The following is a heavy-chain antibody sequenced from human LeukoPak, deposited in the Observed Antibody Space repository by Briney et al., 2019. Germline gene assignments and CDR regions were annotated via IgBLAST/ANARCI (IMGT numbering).Heavy chain of an antibody. CDR2: IYYSGSN. V-gene: IGHV4-61*01. Sequence: SETLSLTCTVSGGSISSRSYYWSWIRQPPGKGLEWIGYIYYSGSNNYSPSLKSRVTMSVDTPRKQFSLKLSSVTAADTAVYYCARVRPAVAGTHYFDYWGQGTLVTVSS. CDR1: GGSISSRSYY. CDR3: ARVRPAVAGTHYFDY. D-gene: IGHD6-19*01. J-gene: IGHJ4*02.